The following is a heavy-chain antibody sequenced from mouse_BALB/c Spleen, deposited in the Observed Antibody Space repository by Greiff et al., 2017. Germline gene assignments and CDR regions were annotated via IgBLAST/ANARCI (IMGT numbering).Heavy chain of an antibody. CDR1: GFNIKDTY. D-gene: IGHD4-1*02. Sequence: EVQLQQSGAELVKPGASVKLSCTASGFNIKDTYMHWVKQRPEQGLEWIGRIDPANGNTKYDPKFQGKATITADTSSNTAYLQLSSLTSEDTAVYYCASSTGTRAMDDWGQGTSVTVSS. CDR2: IDPANGNT. J-gene: IGHJ4*01. CDR3: ASSTGTRAMDD. V-gene: IGHV14-3*02.